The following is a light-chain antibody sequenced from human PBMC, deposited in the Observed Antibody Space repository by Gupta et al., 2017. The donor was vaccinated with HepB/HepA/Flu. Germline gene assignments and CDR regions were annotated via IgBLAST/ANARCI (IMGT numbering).Light chain of an antibody. Sequence: DIQVPQSPSSLSASIGDRVTITCRASQSMNTYLNKSQQKPGKAPKLLIYAASSLQGGGPSRCSGSGSGTDYTLTISSLQPEDYATYYCRQRYSRPPCTFGQGTKLEIK. CDR1: QSMNTY. V-gene: IGKV1-39*01. CDR3: RQRYSRPPCT. J-gene: IGKJ2*02. CDR2: AAS.